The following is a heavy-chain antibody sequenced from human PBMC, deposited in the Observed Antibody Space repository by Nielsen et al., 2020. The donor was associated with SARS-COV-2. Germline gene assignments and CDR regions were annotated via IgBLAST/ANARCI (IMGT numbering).Heavy chain of an antibody. J-gene: IGHJ4*02. V-gene: IGHV4-4*07. CDR1: GFTFSSYW. CDR3: ARQYSNGWYDD. D-gene: IGHD6-19*01. CDR2: FDSSGSG. Sequence: ESLKISCAASGFTFSSYWMSWVRQPAGKGLEWIGRFDSSGSGNYNPSLKSRVVMSVDTPKNQFSLKLNSVTAADTAVYYCARQYSNGWYDDWGQGILVTVFS.